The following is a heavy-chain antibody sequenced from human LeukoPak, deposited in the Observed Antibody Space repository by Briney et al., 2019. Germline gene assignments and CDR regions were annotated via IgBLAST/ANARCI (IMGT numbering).Heavy chain of an antibody. CDR3: ARDSYGGFDY. J-gene: IGHJ4*02. V-gene: IGHV3-74*01. Sequence: GGSLRLSCAASGFTVSSNYMSWVRQAPGKGLVWVSRINSDGSSTSYADSVKGRFTISRDNAKNTLYLQMNSLRVEDTAVYYCARDSYGGFDYWGQGTLVTVSS. D-gene: IGHD4-23*01. CDR1: GFTVSSNY. CDR2: INSDGSST.